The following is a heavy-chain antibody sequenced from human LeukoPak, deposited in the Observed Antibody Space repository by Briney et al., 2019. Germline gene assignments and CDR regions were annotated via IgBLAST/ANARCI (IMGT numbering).Heavy chain of an antibody. CDR1: GGSVSSGSYY. CDR2: IYHSGST. J-gene: IGHJ5*02. CDR3: ARTYYYDSSGYNWFDP. Sequence: PSETLSLTCTVSGGSVSSGSYYWSWIRQPPGKGLEWIGYIYHSGSTYYNPSLKSRVTISVDRSKNQFSLKLSSVTAADTAVYYCARTYYYDSSGYNWFDPWGQGTLVTVSS. V-gene: IGHV4-30-2*01. D-gene: IGHD3-22*01.